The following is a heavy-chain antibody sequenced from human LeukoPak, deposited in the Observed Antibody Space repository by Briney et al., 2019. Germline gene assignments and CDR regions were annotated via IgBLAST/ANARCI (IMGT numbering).Heavy chain of an antibody. J-gene: IGHJ4*02. CDR1: GFTSTNFA. CDR2: IIVGSGAT. CDR3: AADLSNPRMGASYLDS. V-gene: IGHV1-58*01. Sequence: ASVKVSCKASGFTSTNFAVQWVRQARGQRLEWIGWIIVGSGATKCAQDFQERVTITRDLSTSTLYMELRSLTSEDMAVYYCAADLSNPRMGASYLDSWGQGTLVTVSS. D-gene: IGHD3-16*01.